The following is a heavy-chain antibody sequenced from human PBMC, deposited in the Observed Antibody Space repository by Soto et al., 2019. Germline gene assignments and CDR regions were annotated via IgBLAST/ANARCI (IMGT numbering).Heavy chain of an antibody. J-gene: IGHJ2*01. CDR2: IYHSGST. D-gene: IGHD3-22*01. CDR1: GGSISSGGYS. V-gene: IGHV4-30-2*01. CDR3: ARTDYYPYWYFDL. Sequence: QLQLQESGSGLVKPSQTLSLTCAVSGGSISSGGYSWSWIRQPPGKGLEWIGYIYHSGSTYYNPSLKSRVXXSXDXXKNQFSLKLSSVTAADTAVYYCARTDYYPYWYFDLWGRGTLVTVSS.